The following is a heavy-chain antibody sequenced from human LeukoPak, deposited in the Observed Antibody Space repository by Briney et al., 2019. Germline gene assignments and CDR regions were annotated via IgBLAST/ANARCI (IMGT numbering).Heavy chain of an antibody. CDR2: ISSNSITI. V-gene: IGHV3-48*02. D-gene: IGHD6-13*01. CDR1: GFTFSNYN. Sequence: PGGSLRLSCAASGFTFSNYNINWARQAPGKGLEWVSYISSNSITIYYADSVKGRFTISRDSAKNSLYLQMNSLRDEDTALYYCARGYSALDYWGQGTLVTVSS. J-gene: IGHJ4*02. CDR3: ARGYSALDY.